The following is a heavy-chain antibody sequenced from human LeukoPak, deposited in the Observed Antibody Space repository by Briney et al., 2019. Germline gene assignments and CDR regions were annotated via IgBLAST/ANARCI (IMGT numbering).Heavy chain of an antibody. CDR3: ARQNIAAAGSFDY. J-gene: IGHJ4*02. CDR2: IYSGGST. Sequence: GGSLRLSCAASGFTVSSNYMSWVRQAPGKGLEWVSVIYSGGSTYYADSVKGRFTISRDNSKNTLYLQMNSLRAEDTAVYYCARQNIAAAGSFDYWGQGTLVTVSS. D-gene: IGHD6-13*01. CDR1: GFTVSSNY. V-gene: IGHV3-53*01.